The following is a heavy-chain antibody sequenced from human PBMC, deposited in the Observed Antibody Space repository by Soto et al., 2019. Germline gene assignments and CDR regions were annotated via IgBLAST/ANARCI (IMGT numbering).Heavy chain of an antibody. D-gene: IGHD3-10*01. CDR3: ARLLLWFGELLPYYYYGMDV. CDR1: GGSISSSNW. J-gene: IGHJ6*02. V-gene: IGHV4-4*02. Sequence: SETLSLTCAVSGGSISSSNWWSWVRQPPGKGLEWIGEIYHSGSTNYNPSLKSRVTISVEKSKNQFSLKLSSVTAADTAVYYCARLLLWFGELLPYYYYGMDVWGQGTTVTVSS. CDR2: IYHSGST.